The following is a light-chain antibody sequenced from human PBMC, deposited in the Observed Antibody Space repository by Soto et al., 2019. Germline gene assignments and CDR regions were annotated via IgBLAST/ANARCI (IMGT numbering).Light chain of an antibody. CDR2: GAS. CDR3: QQNNNWPPYT. CDR1: QSVSSN. J-gene: IGKJ2*01. Sequence: EIVMTQSPATLSVSPGERATLSCRASQSVSSNLAWYQQKPVQAPRLLIYGASTRATGIPARFSGSGSGTEFTLTISSLQSEEFAIYYCQQNNNWPPYTFGQGTKLEIK. V-gene: IGKV3-15*01.